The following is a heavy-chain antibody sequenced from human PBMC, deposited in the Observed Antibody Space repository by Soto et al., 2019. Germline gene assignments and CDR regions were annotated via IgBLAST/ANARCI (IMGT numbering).Heavy chain of an antibody. Sequence: VGSLRLSCAASGFTFNTYAMSWVRQAPGKGLEWVSAISDSGGRTYYADSVKGRFTISRDNSKNTLYLQINSLRAEDTAVYFCAKELVNSGWTYFDYWGQGTLVTVSS. D-gene: IGHD6-19*01. CDR1: GFTFNTYA. J-gene: IGHJ4*02. V-gene: IGHV3-23*01. CDR2: ISDSGGRT. CDR3: AKELVNSGWTYFDY.